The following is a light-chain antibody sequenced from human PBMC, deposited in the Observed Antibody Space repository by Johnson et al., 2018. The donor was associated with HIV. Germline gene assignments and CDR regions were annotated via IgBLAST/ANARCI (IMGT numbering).Light chain of an antibody. Sequence: QTVLTQPPSVSAAPGQKVTISCSGNSSNIGKNFVSWYQQLPGAAPRLVIYEDNKRPSGIPDRFSGSKSGASATLGITGLQTGDEADYYCGIWDASLSPHYVFGTGTTITVL. CDR2: EDN. CDR3: GIWDASLSPHYV. J-gene: IGLJ1*01. V-gene: IGLV1-51*02. CDR1: SSNIGKNF.